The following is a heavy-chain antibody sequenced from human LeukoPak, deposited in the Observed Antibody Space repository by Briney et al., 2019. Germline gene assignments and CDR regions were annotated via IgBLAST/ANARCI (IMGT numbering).Heavy chain of an antibody. CDR1: GGSVSSGGYY. CDR2: IYYSGST. J-gene: IGHJ5*02. V-gene: IGHV4-61*08. Sequence: PSETLSLTCTVSGGSVSSGGYYWSWIRQPPGRGLEWIGYIYYSGSTSYKPSLKSRVTISVDTSKNQFSLKLSSVTAADTAVYYCARDDESWFDPWGQGTLVTVSS. CDR3: ARDDESWFDP.